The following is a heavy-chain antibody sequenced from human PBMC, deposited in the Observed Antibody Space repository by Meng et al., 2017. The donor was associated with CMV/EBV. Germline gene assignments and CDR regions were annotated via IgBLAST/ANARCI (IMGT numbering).Heavy chain of an antibody. J-gene: IGHJ5*02. D-gene: IGHD1-1*01. Sequence: ASVKVSCKASGYTFTGYYMHWVRQAPGQGLEWMGWINPNSGGTNYAQKFQGRVTMTRDTSISTAYMELSGLRSDDTAVYYCARESHGTTGTTPVDWFDPWGQGTLVTVSS. V-gene: IGHV1-2*02. CDR2: INPNSGGT. CDR3: ARESHGTTGTTPVDWFDP. CDR1: GYTFTGYY.